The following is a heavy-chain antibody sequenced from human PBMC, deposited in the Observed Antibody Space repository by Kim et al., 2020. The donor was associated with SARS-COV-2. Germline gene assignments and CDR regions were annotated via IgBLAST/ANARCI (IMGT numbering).Heavy chain of an antibody. V-gene: IGHV3-48*03. Sequence: GRFTISRDNAKTSLYLQMNSLRAEDTAVYYCARSGQWFGQLFVPNWYFDLWGRGTLVTVSS. J-gene: IGHJ2*01. CDR3: ARSGQWFGQLFVPNWYFDL. D-gene: IGHD3-10*01.